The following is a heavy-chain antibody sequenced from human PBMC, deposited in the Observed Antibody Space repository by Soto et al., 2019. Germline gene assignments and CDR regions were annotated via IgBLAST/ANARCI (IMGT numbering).Heavy chain of an antibody. D-gene: IGHD4-4*01. CDR2: IYYSGST. CDR3: ATTYNYYYYYMDV. J-gene: IGHJ6*03. CDR1: GGSISSYY. Sequence: SETLSLTCTVSGGSISSYYWSWIRQPPGKGLEWIGYIYYSGSTNYNPSLKSRVTISVDTSKNQFSLKLSSVTAVDTAVYYCATTYNYYYYYMDVWGKGTTVTVSS. V-gene: IGHV4-59*01.